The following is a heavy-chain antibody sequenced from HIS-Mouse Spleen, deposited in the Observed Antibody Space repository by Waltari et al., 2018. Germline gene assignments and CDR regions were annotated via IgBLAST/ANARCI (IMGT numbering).Heavy chain of an antibody. CDR1: GGSISSSSYY. V-gene: IGHV4-39*07. CDR2: IYYSGSP. CDR3: AREIPYSSSWYDWYFDL. Sequence: QLQLQESGPGLVKPSETLSLTCTVSGGSISSSSYYWGWIRQPPGKGLEWIGSIYYSGSPYYNPSIMCRVTISVDTSKNQFSLKLSSVTAADTAVYYCAREIPYSSSWYDWYFDLWGRGTLVTVSS. D-gene: IGHD6-13*01. J-gene: IGHJ2*01.